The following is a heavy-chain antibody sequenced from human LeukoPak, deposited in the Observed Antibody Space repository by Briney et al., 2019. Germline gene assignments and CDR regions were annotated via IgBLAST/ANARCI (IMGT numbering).Heavy chain of an antibody. CDR3: ATYGGDSVSYDYHMDV. Sequence: SETLSLTCTVSGGSISSYYWSWIRQPPGKGLEWIGYIYYSGSTNYNPSLKSRLTISVDTSKNQFSLKLSSVTAADTAVYYCATYGGDSVSYDYHMDVWGTGTTVTVSS. D-gene: IGHD2-21*02. J-gene: IGHJ6*03. CDR2: IYYSGST. V-gene: IGHV4-59*01. CDR1: GGSISSYY.